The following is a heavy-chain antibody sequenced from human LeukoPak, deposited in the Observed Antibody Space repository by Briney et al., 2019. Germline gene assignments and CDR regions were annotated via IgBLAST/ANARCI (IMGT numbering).Heavy chain of an antibody. V-gene: IGHV4-59*11. CDR1: GGSIRTHY. CDR3: ARVVAAATYHFDY. CDR2: IYYIGST. D-gene: IGHD6-13*01. Sequence: PSETLSLTCTVSGGSIRTHYWSWIRPPPGKVLEWIGSIYYIGSTKYNPSLESRVTMSVDTSKTQFSLKLTSVTAADTAVYYCARVVAAATYHFDYWGQGNLVTVSS. J-gene: IGHJ4*02.